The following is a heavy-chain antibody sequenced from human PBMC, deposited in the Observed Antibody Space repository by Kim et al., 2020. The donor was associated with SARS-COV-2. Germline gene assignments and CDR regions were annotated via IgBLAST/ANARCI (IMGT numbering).Heavy chain of an antibody. V-gene: IGHV3-21*01. Sequence: GGSLRLSCAASGFTFSSYSMNWVRQAPGKGLEWVSSISSSSSYIYYADSVKGRFTISRDNAKNSLYLQMNSLRAEDTAVYYCARDAPDSSGSTFDYWGQGTLVTVSS. D-gene: IGHD3-22*01. CDR1: GFTFSSYS. J-gene: IGHJ4*02. CDR2: ISSSSSYI. CDR3: ARDAPDSSGSTFDY.